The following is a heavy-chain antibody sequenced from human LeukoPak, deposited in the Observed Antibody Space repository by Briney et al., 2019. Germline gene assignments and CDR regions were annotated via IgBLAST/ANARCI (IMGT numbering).Heavy chain of an antibody. J-gene: IGHJ4*02. CDR1: GFSFSDHG. Sequence: GRSLRLSCAASGFSFSDHGMHWVRQAPGKGLEWVGRIKSKRDGGTTDYAAPVKGRFTISRDDSKNTLYLQMNSLKTEDTAVYYCALHDYGDYWGQGTLVTVSS. CDR3: ALHDYGDY. V-gene: IGHV3-15*01. CDR2: IKSKRDGGTT.